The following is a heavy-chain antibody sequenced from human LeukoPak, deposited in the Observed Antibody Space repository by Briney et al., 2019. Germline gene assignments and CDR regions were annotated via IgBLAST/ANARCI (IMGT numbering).Heavy chain of an antibody. CDR3: AKDEEYGRAIY. D-gene: IGHD6-6*01. J-gene: IGHJ4*02. Sequence: GGSLRLSCAVSGLTFSSYAMSWVRQAPGKGLEWVSAISGSGGSTYYADSVKGRFTISRDNSKNTLYLQMNSLRAEDTAVYYCAKDEEYGRAIYWGQGTLVTVSS. CDR1: GLTFSSYA. CDR2: ISGSGGST. V-gene: IGHV3-23*01.